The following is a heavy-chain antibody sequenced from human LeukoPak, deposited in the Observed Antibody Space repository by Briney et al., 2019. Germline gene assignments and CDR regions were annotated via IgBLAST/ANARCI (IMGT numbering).Heavy chain of an antibody. V-gene: IGHV4-38-2*02. D-gene: IGHD3-9*01. CDR1: GYSISSSYY. CDR2: IYYSGST. CDR3: ASTGILTGYYSTNFDY. Sequence: PSETLSLTCTVSGYSISSSYYWGWIRQPPGKGLEWIGSIYYSGSTYYNPSLKSRVTISVDTSKNQFSLKLSSVTAADTAVYYCASTGILTGYYSTNFDYWGQGTLVTVSS. J-gene: IGHJ4*02.